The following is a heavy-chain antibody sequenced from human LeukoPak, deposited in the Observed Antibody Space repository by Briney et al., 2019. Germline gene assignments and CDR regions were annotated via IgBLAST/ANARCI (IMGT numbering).Heavy chain of an antibody. CDR3: AKSRARITIFGVPSNFDY. J-gene: IGHJ4*02. D-gene: IGHD3-3*01. Sequence: QTGGSLRLSCAASGFTFSSYAMSWVRQAPGKGLEWVSAISGSGGSTYYADSVKGRFTISRDNSKNTLYLQMNSLRAEDTAVYYCAKSRARITIFGVPSNFDYWGQGTLVTVSS. CDR2: ISGSGGST. CDR1: GFTFSSYA. V-gene: IGHV3-23*01.